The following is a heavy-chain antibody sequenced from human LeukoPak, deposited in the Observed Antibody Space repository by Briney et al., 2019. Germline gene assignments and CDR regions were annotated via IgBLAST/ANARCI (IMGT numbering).Heavy chain of an antibody. J-gene: IGHJ4*02. V-gene: IGHV4-61*02. CDR2: IYTSGRT. Sequence: SETLSLTCTVSGGSISSGSYYWTWIRQPAGKGLEWIGRIYTSGRTDYNPSLKSRVTISVDTSKNQFSLKLSSVTAADTAVYYCARDFYDSSGYYWSQWGQGTLVTVSS. CDR3: ARDFYDSSGYYWSQ. D-gene: IGHD3-22*01. CDR1: GGSISSGSYY.